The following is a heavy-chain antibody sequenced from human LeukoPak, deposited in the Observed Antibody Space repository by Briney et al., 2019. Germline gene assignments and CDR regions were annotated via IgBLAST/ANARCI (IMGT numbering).Heavy chain of an antibody. Sequence: GESLKISCKGSGYSFPSYWIGLVRQMPGKGLGWMGIIYPGDSDSRYSPSFQGQVTISADKSISTAYLQWSSLKASDTAMYYCARIGEFGAPEDAFDIWGQGTIVTVSS. D-gene: IGHD3-10*01. CDR3: ARIGEFGAPEDAFDI. CDR2: IYPGDSDS. V-gene: IGHV5-51*01. CDR1: GYSFPSYW. J-gene: IGHJ3*02.